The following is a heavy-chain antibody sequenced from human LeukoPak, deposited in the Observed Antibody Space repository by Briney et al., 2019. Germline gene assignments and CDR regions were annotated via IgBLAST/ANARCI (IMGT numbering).Heavy chain of an antibody. CDR1: GFTFSNYA. CDR3: AREASRRLIPLKLMNFDY. Sequence: GGSLRLSCAASGFTFSNYAMHWVRQAPGKGLEWVTVISYDGSNKYYADSVKGRFTISRDNSKNTLYLQMNSLRSEDTAFYYCAREASRRLIPLKLMNFDYWGQGALVTVSS. J-gene: IGHJ4*02. V-gene: IGHV3-30*04. CDR2: ISYDGSNK. D-gene: IGHD2-15*01.